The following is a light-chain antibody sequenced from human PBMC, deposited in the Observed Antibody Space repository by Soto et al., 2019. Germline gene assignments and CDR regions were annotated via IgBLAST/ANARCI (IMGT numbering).Light chain of an antibody. CDR2: DAS. V-gene: IGKV3-20*01. CDR1: QSVSSNY. J-gene: IGKJ1*01. Sequence: EIVLTQSPGTLSLSPGERATLSCRASQSVSSNYSAWYQQKPGQPPRLLISDASSRATGIPDRFSGSGSGTDFTLTSSGLESEDFAVYYCQHYGRSPPSWTFGQGTKVEIK. CDR3: QHYGRSPPSWT.